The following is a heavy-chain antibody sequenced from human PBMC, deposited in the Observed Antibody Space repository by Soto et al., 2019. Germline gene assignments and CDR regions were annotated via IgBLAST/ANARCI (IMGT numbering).Heavy chain of an antibody. D-gene: IGHD3-22*01. Sequence: SETLSLTCTVSGGSISKGAYYWGWVRQPPGKGLEWIGTIYYSGSTYYNPSLKSRVTISVDTSKNQFSLKLTLVTAADTAVYYCARDLQFYSDSSGYRYVFDIWGQGTMVT. J-gene: IGHJ3*02. CDR2: IYYSGST. CDR3: ARDLQFYSDSSGYRYVFDI. V-gene: IGHV4-39*02. CDR1: GGSISKGAYY.